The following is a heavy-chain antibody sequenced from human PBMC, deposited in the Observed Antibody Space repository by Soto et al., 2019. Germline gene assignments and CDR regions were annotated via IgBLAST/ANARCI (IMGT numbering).Heavy chain of an antibody. CDR2: IYHSGST. J-gene: IGHJ5*02. CDR3: ASVGSDYDNSGYYLP. CDR1: CGSVSSSNW. D-gene: IGHD3-22*01. V-gene: IGHV4-4*02. Sequence: SETLSLTCIGSCGSVSSSNWWSWVRQPPGKGLEWIGEIYHSGSTTYNPSLKSRATISVDKSENQFSLRLKSVTAADTAVYYCASVGSDYDNSGYYLPWGPGTLVTVSS.